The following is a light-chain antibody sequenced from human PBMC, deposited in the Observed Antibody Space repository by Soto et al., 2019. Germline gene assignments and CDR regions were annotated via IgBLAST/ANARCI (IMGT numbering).Light chain of an antibody. CDR1: SSDIGSYNL. J-gene: IGLJ1*01. CDR3: CSYAGDYMFV. CDR2: EAN. Sequence: QSALTQPASVSGSPGQSITIYCFGTSSDIGSYNLVSWYQHLPGNAPKLMIYEANKRPSGVSNRFSGSKSDNTASLTISGLQAEDEGDYYCCSYAGDYMFVFGTGTKVTVL. V-gene: IGLV2-23*01.